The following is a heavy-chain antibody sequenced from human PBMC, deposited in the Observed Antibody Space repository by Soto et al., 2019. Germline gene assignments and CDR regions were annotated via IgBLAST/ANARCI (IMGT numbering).Heavy chain of an antibody. CDR2: IYSGGST. Sequence: EVQLVESGGGLVQPGGSLRLSCAASGVTVSSNYMSWVRQAPGKGLEWVSVIYSGGSTYYADSVKGRFTISRDNSKNTPYLQMNSQRAEDTAVYYWARHGDNDGGGYFDYWGQVTLVTVSS. J-gene: IGHJ4*02. CDR1: GVTVSSNY. CDR3: ARHGDNDGGGYFDY. V-gene: IGHV3-66*04. D-gene: IGHD1-1*01.